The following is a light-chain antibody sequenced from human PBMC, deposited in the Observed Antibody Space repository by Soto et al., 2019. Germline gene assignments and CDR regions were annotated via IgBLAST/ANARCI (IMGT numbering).Light chain of an antibody. V-gene: IGLV3-1*01. CDR3: QAWDNNIVV. CDR1: ELGNKY. CDR2: QDT. J-gene: IGLJ3*02. Sequence: ELTQPHTMSVSPGQTASITCSGDELGNKYVCWFQQKPGQSPALVIYQDTKRPSGIPERFSGSNSGNTATLTISGTQAMDEADYYCQAWDNNIVVFGGGTKLTVL.